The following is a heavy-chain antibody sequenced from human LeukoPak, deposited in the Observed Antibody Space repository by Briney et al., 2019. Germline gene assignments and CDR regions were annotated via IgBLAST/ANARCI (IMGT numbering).Heavy chain of an antibody. CDR3: ARGSCSSTSCPPTPLDY. CDR1: GGSISSYY. D-gene: IGHD2-2*01. Sequence: SETLSLTCTVSGGSISSYYWNWIRQPPGKGLEWIGYIYYSGSTNYNPSLKSRVTISVDTSKNQFSLKLSSVTAADTAVYYCARGSCSSTSCPPTPLDYWGQGTLVTVSS. J-gene: IGHJ4*02. V-gene: IGHV4-59*12. CDR2: IYYSGST.